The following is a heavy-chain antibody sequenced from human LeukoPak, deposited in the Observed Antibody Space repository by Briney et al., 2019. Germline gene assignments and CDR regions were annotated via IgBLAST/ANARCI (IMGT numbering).Heavy chain of an antibody. Sequence: RSGGSLRLSCAASGFRFTSYAMSWVRQAPGKGLEWVSAISGSGGSTYYADSVKGRFTISRDNSKNTLYLQMNSLRAEDTAVYYCAKDRPTGYSSGWYYFDYWGQGTLVTVSS. CDR1: GFRFTSYA. V-gene: IGHV3-23*01. CDR3: AKDRPTGYSSGWYYFDY. CDR2: ISGSGGST. J-gene: IGHJ4*02. D-gene: IGHD6-19*01.